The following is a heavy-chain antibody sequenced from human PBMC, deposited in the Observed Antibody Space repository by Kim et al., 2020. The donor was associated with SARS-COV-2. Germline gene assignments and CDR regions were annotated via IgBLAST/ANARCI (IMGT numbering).Heavy chain of an antibody. CDR2: IYYSGST. V-gene: IGHV4-59*01. D-gene: IGHD2-8*02. Sequence: SETLSLTCTVSGGSISSYYWSWIRQPPGKGLEWIGYIYYSGSTNYNPSLKSRVTISVDTSKNQFSLKLSSVTAADTAVYYCARLTGNSGLDYWGQGTLVTVSS. J-gene: IGHJ4*02. CDR3: ARLTGNSGLDY. CDR1: GGSISSYY.